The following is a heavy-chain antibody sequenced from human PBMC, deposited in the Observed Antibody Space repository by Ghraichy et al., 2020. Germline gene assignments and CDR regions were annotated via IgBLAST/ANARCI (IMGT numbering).Heavy chain of an antibody. V-gene: IGHV3-72*01. CDR2: TRNKANSYTT. CDR1: GFTFSDHY. CDR3: ARGGYCSSTSCQYYYYYYGMDV. Sequence: LSLTCAASGFTFSDHYMDWVRQAPGKGLEWVGRTRNKANSYTTEYAASVKGRFTISRDDSKNSLYLQMNSLKTEDTAVYYCARGGYCSSTSCQYYYYYYGMDVWGQGTTVTVSS. J-gene: IGHJ6*02. D-gene: IGHD2-2*03.